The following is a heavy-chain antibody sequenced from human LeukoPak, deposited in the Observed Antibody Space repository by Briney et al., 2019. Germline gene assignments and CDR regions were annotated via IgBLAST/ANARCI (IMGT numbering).Heavy chain of an antibody. D-gene: IGHD5-18*01. V-gene: IGHV3-66*02. J-gene: IGHJ4*02. CDR3: TKDRSYGRSYFDY. Sequence: GGSLRLSCAASGFTVSNNYMSWVRQAPGKGLEWVSVIYSGGSAYYAESVKGRFTISRDNSKNTLYLQMNSLRIEETAVYYCTKDRSYGRSYFDYWGQGTLVTVAS. CDR2: IYSGGSA. CDR1: GFTVSNNY.